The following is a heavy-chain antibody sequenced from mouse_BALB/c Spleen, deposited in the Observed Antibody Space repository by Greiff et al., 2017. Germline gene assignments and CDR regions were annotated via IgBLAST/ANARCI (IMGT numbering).Heavy chain of an antibody. J-gene: IGHJ2*01. Sequence: DVQLQESGGGLVQPGGSRKLSCAASGFTFSSFGMHWVRQAPEKGLEWVAYISSGSSTIYYADTVKGRFTISRDNPKNTLFLQMTSLRSEDTAMYYCARSSMITTPFDYWGQGTTLTVSS. CDR2: ISSGSSTI. CDR1: GFTFSSFG. CDR3: ARSSMITTPFDY. D-gene: IGHD2-4*01. V-gene: IGHV5-17*02.